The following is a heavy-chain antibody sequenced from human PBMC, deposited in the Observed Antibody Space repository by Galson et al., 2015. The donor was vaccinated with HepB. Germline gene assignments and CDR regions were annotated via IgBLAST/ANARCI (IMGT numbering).Heavy chain of an antibody. J-gene: IGHJ3*02. CDR2: INPNSGGT. Sequence: SVKVSCKASGYTLSDHYIHWVRQAPGQGLEWMGWINPNSGGTDYAQKFQGWVTMTRDTSISTAYMELSRLRSDDTAVYYCTREVRNLRNPLDIWGQGTMVIVSA. CDR1: GYTLSDHY. CDR3: TREVRNLRNPLDI. V-gene: IGHV1-2*04.